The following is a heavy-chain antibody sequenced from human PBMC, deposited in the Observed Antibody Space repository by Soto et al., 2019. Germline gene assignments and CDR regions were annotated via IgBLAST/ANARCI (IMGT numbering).Heavy chain of an antibody. CDR1: GFTFSSYG. CDR3: AKDHAAARPNYYHGMDV. D-gene: IGHD6-13*01. J-gene: IGHJ6*02. Sequence: PVGSLRLSCAASGFTFSSYGMHWVRQAPGKGLEWVAVISYDGSNKYYADSVKGRFTISRDNSKNTLYLQMNSLRAEDTAVYYCAKDHAAARPNYYHGMDVWGQGTTVTVS. CDR2: ISYDGSNK. V-gene: IGHV3-30*18.